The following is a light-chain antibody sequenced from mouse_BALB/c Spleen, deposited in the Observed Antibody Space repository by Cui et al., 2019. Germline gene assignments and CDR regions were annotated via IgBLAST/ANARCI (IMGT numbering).Light chain of an antibody. CDR1: KSISKY. V-gene: IGKV16-104*01. CDR2: SGS. J-gene: IGKJ5*01. CDR3: QQHNEYPLT. Sequence: DVQITQSPSYLAASPGETITINCRASKSISKYLAWYQEKPGKTNKLLIYSGSTLQSGIPSRFSGSGSGTDFTLTNSSLEPEDFAMYYCQQHNEYPLTFGAGTKLELK.